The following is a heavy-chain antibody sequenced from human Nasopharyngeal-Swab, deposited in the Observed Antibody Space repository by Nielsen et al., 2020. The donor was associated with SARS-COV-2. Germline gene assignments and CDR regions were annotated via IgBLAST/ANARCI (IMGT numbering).Heavy chain of an antibody. Sequence: ASVKASCKASGYTFTRNYIHWVRQSPRQGLEWMAIISPGGGSARYSQNFQGRVTMTRDTFTSTVYMELSSLRSEDTAVYYCARGGDPREVVAATDCFDPWGQGTLVTVSS. D-gene: IGHD2-15*01. CDR3: ARGGDPREVVAATDCFDP. V-gene: IGHV1-46*01. J-gene: IGHJ5*02. CDR2: ISPGGGSA. CDR1: GYTFTRNY.